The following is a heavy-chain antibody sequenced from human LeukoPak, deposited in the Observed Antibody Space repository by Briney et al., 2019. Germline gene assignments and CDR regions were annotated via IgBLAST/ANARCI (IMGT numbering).Heavy chain of an antibody. Sequence: ESGPTLVKPTPTLTLTCTFSGFSLSTRAVGVGVGWIRQPPGKALEWLALIYWNDDVRYSPSLKSRLTITKDTSKNQVVVTMTNMDPVDTATYYCARRIRSGTYFDYWGQGTLVTVSS. CDR3: ARRIRSGTYFDY. V-gene: IGHV2-5*01. CDR2: IYWNDDV. J-gene: IGHJ4*02. CDR1: GFSLSTRAVGVG. D-gene: IGHD1-26*01.